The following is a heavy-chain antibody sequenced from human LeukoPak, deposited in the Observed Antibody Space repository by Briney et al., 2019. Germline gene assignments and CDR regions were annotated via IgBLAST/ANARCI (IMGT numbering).Heavy chain of an antibody. CDR3: AKDGGDYGDYVQGGGFDY. CDR1: GFTFDDYA. J-gene: IGHJ4*02. Sequence: GRSLRLSCAASGFTFDDYAMHWVRQVPGKGLEWVSGISWNSGTIGYADSVKGRFIISRDNAKKFLYLQMDSLRVEDMALYYCAKDGGDYGDYVQGGGFDYWGQGTLVTASS. D-gene: IGHD4-17*01. V-gene: IGHV3-9*03. CDR2: ISWNSGTI.